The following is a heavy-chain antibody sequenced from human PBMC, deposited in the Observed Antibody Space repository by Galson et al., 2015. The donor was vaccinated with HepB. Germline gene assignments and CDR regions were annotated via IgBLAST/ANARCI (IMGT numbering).Heavy chain of an antibody. D-gene: IGHD3-3*01. CDR2: ISYDGSNK. CDR3: AKDQRTYDFWSAYYEGDWFDP. J-gene: IGHJ5*02. Sequence: SLRLSCAASGFTFSSYGMHWVRQAPGKGLEWVAVISYDGSNKYYADSVKGRFTISRDNSKDTMYLQMNSLRPEDTAVYYCAKDQRTYDFWSAYYEGDWFDPWGQGTLVTVSS. V-gene: IGHV3-30*18. CDR1: GFTFSSYG.